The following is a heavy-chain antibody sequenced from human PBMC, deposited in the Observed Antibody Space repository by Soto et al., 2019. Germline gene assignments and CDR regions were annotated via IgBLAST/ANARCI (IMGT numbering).Heavy chain of an antibody. Sequence: PGGSLRLSCAASGFTFSSYAMSWVRQAPGKGPEWVSGTSSSGGGTYYADSVKGRFTISRDNSKNTLYLQMNSLRAEDTAVYYCAKSPYCSSSSCSRDSYYYYMDVWGKGTTVTVSS. CDR2: TSSSGGGT. CDR1: GFTFSSYA. J-gene: IGHJ6*03. D-gene: IGHD2-15*01. V-gene: IGHV3-23*01. CDR3: AKSPYCSSSSCSRDSYYYYMDV.